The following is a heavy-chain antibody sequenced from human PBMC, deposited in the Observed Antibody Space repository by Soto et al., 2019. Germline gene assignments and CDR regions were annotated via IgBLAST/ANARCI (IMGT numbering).Heavy chain of an antibody. V-gene: IGHV2-5*02. D-gene: IGHD3-9*01. J-gene: IGHJ5*02. CDR3: LRIPKFYQYDWCHP. Sequence: QITLKESGPTLVKPTQTRTLTCTFSGFSLTTRGVGVGWIRHPPGKALECLALIYWDDDKRYSPSLQSRLSITNYTHKNHVILTMSNVDPVDTDTYYCLRIPKFYQYDWCHPWGQGTLVSVSS. CDR2: IYWDDDK. CDR1: GFSLTTRGVG.